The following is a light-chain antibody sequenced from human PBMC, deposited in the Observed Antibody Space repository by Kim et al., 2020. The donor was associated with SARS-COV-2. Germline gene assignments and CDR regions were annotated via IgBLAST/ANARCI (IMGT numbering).Light chain of an antibody. CDR2: GKN. CDR1: SLRSYY. J-gene: IGLJ2*01. Sequence: SSELTQDPAVSVALGQTVRITCQGDSLRSYYASWYQQKPGQAPVLVIYGKNNRPSGIPDRFSGSSSGNTASLTITGAQAEEEADYYCKSRDSSGKGVFGG. CDR3: KSRDSSGKGV. V-gene: IGLV3-19*01.